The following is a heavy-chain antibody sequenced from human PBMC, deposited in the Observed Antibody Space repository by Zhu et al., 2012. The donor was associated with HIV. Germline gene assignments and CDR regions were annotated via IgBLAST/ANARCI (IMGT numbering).Heavy chain of an antibody. D-gene: IGHD3-22*01. J-gene: IGHJ4*02. CDR3: ARHDRDSSGYYWRVFDY. Sequence: QVQLQESGPGLVKSSETLSLTCAVSGYSISSGYYWGWIRQPPGKGLEWIGNIYHSGSTYYNPSLKSRVTISVDTSKNQFSLKLSSVTAADTAVYYCARHDRDSSGYYWRVFDYWGQGTLVTVSS. V-gene: IGHV4-38-2*01. CDR1: GYSISSGYY. CDR2: IYHSGST.